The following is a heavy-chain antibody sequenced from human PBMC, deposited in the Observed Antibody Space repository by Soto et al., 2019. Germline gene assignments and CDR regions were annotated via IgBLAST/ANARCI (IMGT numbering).Heavy chain of an antibody. Sequence: PGGYMRLSSASAGFTFSNASMSWVGPAPGKGLEWVGRIKSITDGGTTDYAAPVKGRFTISRDDSKDTLYLQMNNLRTEDTAVYHCTTDSADIVVVPATFGMDVWGQGTTVTVSS. CDR3: TTDSADIVVVPATFGMDV. J-gene: IGHJ6*02. CDR2: IKSITDGGTT. V-gene: IGHV3-15*01. D-gene: IGHD2-2*01. CDR1: GFTFSNAS.